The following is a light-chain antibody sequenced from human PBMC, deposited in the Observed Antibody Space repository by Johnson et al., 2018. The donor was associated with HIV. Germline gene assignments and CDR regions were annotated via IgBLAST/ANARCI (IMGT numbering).Light chain of an antibody. CDR2: ENN. J-gene: IGLJ1*01. Sequence: QSVLTQPPSVSAAPGQKVTISCSGSSSNIGNNYVSWYQQLPGTAPKLLIYENNKRPSGIPDRFSGSKSGTSATLGITGLQTGDDADYYCGTWDSSLISNVFGPVTKVTVL. V-gene: IGLV1-51*02. CDR3: GTWDSSLISNV. CDR1: SSNIGNNY.